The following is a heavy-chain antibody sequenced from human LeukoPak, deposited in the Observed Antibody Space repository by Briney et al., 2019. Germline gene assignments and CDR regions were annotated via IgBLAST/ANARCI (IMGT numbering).Heavy chain of an antibody. J-gene: IGHJ4*02. D-gene: IGHD3-22*01. CDR1: GFTFRDYS. V-gene: IGHV3-21*01. CDR2: VNTVSSYI. Sequence: KPGGSLRLSCAASGFTFRDYSMNWVRQAPGKGLEWVASVNTVSSYIYYADSMRGRFTISRDNAKNSLFLQMNSLRAEDTAVYYCARLRRNSDRSDFFYYYDHWGQGTLVTVSS. CDR3: ARLRRNSDRSDFFYYYDH.